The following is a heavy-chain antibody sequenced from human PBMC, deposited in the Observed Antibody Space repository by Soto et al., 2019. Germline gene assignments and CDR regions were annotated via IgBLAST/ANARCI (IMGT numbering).Heavy chain of an antibody. V-gene: IGHV1-18*01. CDR2: ISAYNGNT. Sequence: ASVKVSCKASGYTFTSYGISWVRQAPGQGLEWMGWISAYNGNTNYAQKLQGRVTMTTDTSTSTAYMELRSLRSDDTAVYYCARVAVGVVVVPAANFAFDIWGQGTMVTLSS. D-gene: IGHD2-2*01. CDR3: ARVAVGVVVVPAANFAFDI. J-gene: IGHJ3*02. CDR1: GYTFTSYG.